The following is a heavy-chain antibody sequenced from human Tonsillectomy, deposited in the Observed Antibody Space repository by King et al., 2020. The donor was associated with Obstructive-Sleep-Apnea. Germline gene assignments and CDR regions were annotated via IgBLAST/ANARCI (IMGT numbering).Heavy chain of an antibody. V-gene: IGHV4-30-4*07. CDR1: GGSISSGAYS. J-gene: IGHJ4*02. D-gene: IGHD4-17*01. Sequence: VQLQESGPGLVKPSQTLSLTCAVSGGSISSGAYSWSWIRQPPGKGLEWIGYIYYSGSTYYNPSLTSRVTISVDTSKNQFSLNLSSVTAADTAVNYCARGGDYGDYRTAVGADYWGQGTLVTVSS. CDR2: IYYSGST. CDR3: ARGGDYGDYRTAVGADY.